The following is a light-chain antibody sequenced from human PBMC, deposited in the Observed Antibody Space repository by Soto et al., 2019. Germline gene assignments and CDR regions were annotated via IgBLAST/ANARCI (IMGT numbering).Light chain of an antibody. V-gene: IGLV1-47*01. J-gene: IGLJ2*01. CDR3: AAWDDSLSGVV. Sequence: QPVLTQPPSTSGTPGQRVTISCSGSSSNIGSKYVYWYQQLPGTAPKLLMYRDNQRSSGVPDRFSGSKSGTSASLAISGLRYDDEADYYCAAWDDSLSGVVFGGGTKLTVL. CDR2: RDN. CDR1: SSNIGSKY.